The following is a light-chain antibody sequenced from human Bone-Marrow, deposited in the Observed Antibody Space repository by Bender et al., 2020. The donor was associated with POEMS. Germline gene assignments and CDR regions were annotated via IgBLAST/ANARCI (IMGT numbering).Light chain of an antibody. Sequence: QSALTQPASVSGSPGQSITISCTGTSSDIGNYNPLSWYQQHPGQAPKLMIYGVNRRPSGVSNRFSGSTSGNTASLTISGLQAEDEADYYCCSYAGSATYVFGAGTKVTVL. CDR2: GVN. CDR3: CSYAGSATYV. CDR1: SSDIGNYNP. J-gene: IGLJ1*01. V-gene: IGLV2-23*02.